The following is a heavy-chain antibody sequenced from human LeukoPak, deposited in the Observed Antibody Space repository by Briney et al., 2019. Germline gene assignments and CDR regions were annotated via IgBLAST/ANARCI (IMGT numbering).Heavy chain of an antibody. CDR1: GGSISSGSYY. CDR3: ARATDYDFWSGYSDNNWFDP. CDR2: IYTTGST. Sequence: SQTLSLTCTVSGGSISSGSYYWSWIRQPAGKGLDWIGRIYTTGSTNYNPSLKSRVTISVDTSKNQFSLKLSSVTAADTAVYYCARATDYDFWSGYSDNNWFDPWGQGTLVTVSS. V-gene: IGHV4-61*02. D-gene: IGHD3-3*01. J-gene: IGHJ5*02.